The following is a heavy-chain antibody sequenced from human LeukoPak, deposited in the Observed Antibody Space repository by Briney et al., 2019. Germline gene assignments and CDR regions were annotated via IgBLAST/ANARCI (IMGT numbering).Heavy chain of an antibody. D-gene: IGHD6-19*01. CDR1: GFTFSSYS. V-gene: IGHV3-21*01. J-gene: IGHJ4*02. CDR3: ARDWIRIAVAGKGGWIDY. Sequence: GGSLRLSCAASGFTFSSYSMNWVRQAPGKGLEWVSSISSSSSYIYYADSVKGRFTISRDNAKNSLYLQMHSLRAEDTAVYYCARDWIRIAVAGKGGWIDYWGQGTLVTVSS. CDR2: ISSSSSYI.